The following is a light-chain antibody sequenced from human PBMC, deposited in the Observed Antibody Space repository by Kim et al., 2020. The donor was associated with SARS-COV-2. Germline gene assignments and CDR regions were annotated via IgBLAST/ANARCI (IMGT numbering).Light chain of an antibody. V-gene: IGKV1-5*03. Sequence: SAFVGDRVTISCRASQNINTWLAWYQQKPGQAPKLLIYKASNLQSGVPSRFSGSGSGTGFTLTISSLQPDDFASYYCQQYSDYSYTFGQGTKLEI. CDR1: QNINTW. CDR2: KAS. J-gene: IGKJ2*01. CDR3: QQYSDYSYT.